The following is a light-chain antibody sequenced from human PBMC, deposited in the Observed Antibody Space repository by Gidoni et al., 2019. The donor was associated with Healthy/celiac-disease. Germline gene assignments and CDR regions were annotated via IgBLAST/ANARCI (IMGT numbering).Light chain of an antibody. V-gene: IGKV2-28*01. CDR1: QSLLHSNGYNY. Sequence: DIVMTQSPLSLPVTPGEPAPISCRSSQSLLHSNGYNYLDWYLQKPGQSPQLLIYLGSNRASGVPDRFSGSGSGTDFTLKISRVEAEDVGVYYCMQALQTRTFGQXTKVEIK. J-gene: IGKJ1*01. CDR2: LGS. CDR3: MQALQTRT.